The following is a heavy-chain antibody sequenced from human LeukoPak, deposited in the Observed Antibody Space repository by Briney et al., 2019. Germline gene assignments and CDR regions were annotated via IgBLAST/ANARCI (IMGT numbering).Heavy chain of an antibody. D-gene: IGHD5-18*01. J-gene: IGHJ4*02. CDR2: ISGSGGTT. V-gene: IGHV3-23*01. CDR1: GFTFSNYA. CDR3: ARGVAAYGYAFDY. Sequence: GGSLRLSCAASGFTFSNYAMSWVRQAPGKGLEWVSDISGSGGTTYYADSVKGRFTISRDNSKNTLYLQMNNLRGVDTAVYYCARGVAAYGYAFDYWGQGTLVTVSS.